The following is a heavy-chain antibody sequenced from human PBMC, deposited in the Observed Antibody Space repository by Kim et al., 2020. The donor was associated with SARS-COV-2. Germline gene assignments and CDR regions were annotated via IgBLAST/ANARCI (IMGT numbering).Heavy chain of an antibody. J-gene: IGHJ4*02. CDR2: INPNSGGT. V-gene: IGHV1-2*06. Sequence: ASVKVSCKASGYTFTGYYMHWVRQAPGQGLEWMGRINPNSGGTNYAQKFQGRVTMTRDTSISTAYMELSRLRSDDTAVYYCARYEAAAGSFFFDYWGQGTLVTVSS. CDR3: ARYEAAAGSFFFDY. CDR1: GYTFTGYY. D-gene: IGHD6-13*01.